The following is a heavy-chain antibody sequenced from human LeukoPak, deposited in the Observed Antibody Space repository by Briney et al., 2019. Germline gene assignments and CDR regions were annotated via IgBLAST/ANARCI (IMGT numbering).Heavy chain of an antibody. V-gene: IGHV3-21*01. J-gene: IGHJ4*02. CDR2: ISSTGDTYK. D-gene: IGHD3-3*01. CDR3: ARGTTWSPLDFDY. CDR1: GFTFSTYN. Sequence: GSLRLSCLASGFTFSTYNMHWVRQAPGKGLEWVSTISSTGDTYKYYANSVRGRFTISRDNAKNSLYLQMIGLRAEDTGIYFCARGTTWSPLDFDYWGQGTQVTVSS.